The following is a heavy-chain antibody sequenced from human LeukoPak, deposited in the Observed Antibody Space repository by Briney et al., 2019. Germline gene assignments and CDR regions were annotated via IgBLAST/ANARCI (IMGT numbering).Heavy chain of an antibody. CDR1: GFTLSILA. V-gene: IGHV3-23*01. J-gene: IGHJ4*02. Sequence: GGSLSLSCAASGFTLSILAMSWGRAAPGKGLDWVSAISGSRGSTYYADSVKGRFTISRNNSKNTLYLQMNSLRAEDTAVYYCANALSPPHWGQGTLVTVSS. CDR3: ANALSPPH. CDR2: ISGSRGST.